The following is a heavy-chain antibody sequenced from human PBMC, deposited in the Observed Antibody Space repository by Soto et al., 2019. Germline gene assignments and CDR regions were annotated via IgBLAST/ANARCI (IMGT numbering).Heavy chain of an antibody. J-gene: IGHJ5*02. Sequence: SETLSLTCAVSGGSISSSNWWSWVRQPPGKGLEWIGEIYHSGSTNYNPSLKSRVTISVDTSKNQFSLKLSSVTAADTAVYYCARAFIRYYYGSGSYDWFDPWGQGTLVTVSS. V-gene: IGHV4-4*02. CDR2: IYHSGST. CDR3: ARAFIRYYYGSGSYDWFDP. D-gene: IGHD3-10*01. CDR1: GGSISSSNW.